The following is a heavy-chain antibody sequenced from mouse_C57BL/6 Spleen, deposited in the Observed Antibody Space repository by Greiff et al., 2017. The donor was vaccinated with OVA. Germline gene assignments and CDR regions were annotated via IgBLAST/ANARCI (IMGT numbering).Heavy chain of an antibody. Sequence: EVQLQQSGPELVKPGASVKISCKASGYTFTDYYMNWVKQSHGKSLEWIGDINPNNGGTSYNQKFKGKATLTVDKSSSTAYMELRSLTSEDSAVYYCARRGWYAMDYWGQGTSVTVSS. CDR2: INPNNGGT. J-gene: IGHJ4*01. CDR3: ARRGWYAMDY. CDR1: GYTFTDYY. V-gene: IGHV1-26*01.